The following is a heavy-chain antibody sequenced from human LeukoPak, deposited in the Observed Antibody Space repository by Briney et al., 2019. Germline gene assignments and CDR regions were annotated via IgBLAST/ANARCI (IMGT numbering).Heavy chain of an antibody. J-gene: IGHJ3*02. Sequence: NPGGSLRLSCAASGFTFSSYSMNWVRQAPGKGLEWVSSISSSSSYIYYADSVKGRFTISRDNAKNSLYLQMNSLRAEDTAVYYCARDMADRDDAFDIWGQGTMVTVTS. V-gene: IGHV3-21*01. CDR2: ISSSSSYI. CDR1: GFTFSSYS. D-gene: IGHD3-10*01. CDR3: ARDMADRDDAFDI.